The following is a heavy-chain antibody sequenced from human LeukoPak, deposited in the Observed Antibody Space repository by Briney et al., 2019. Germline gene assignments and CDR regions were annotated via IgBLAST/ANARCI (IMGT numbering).Heavy chain of an antibody. Sequence: SETLSLTCTVSGGSISSYYWSWIRQPAGKGLEWIGRIYNSGSTNYNTNYNPSLSSRVTMSVDTSTNQFSLKLNSVTAADTAVYYCARSVTMVRGVNDAFDIWGQGTMVTVSS. CDR2: IYNSGST. CDR1: GGSISSYY. CDR3: ARSVTMVRGVNDAFDI. D-gene: IGHD3-10*01. J-gene: IGHJ3*02. V-gene: IGHV4-4*07.